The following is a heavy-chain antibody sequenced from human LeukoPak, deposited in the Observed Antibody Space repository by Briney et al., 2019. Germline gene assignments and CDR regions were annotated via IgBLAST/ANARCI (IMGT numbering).Heavy chain of an antibody. J-gene: IGHJ6*03. Sequence: SETLSLTCAEYGGSFSGYYWTWIRQSASKGLEWLGEINLRGSTTYHPSHKSRVSLSLDPSKSQVSLRLHSVTAADTAVYYCARGGVYMSAAWYRRDYYNMDVWGTGTAVTVSS. CDR2: INLRGST. V-gene: IGHV4-34*01. D-gene: IGHD6-13*01. CDR1: GGSFSGYY. CDR3: ARGGVYMSAAWYRRDYYNMDV.